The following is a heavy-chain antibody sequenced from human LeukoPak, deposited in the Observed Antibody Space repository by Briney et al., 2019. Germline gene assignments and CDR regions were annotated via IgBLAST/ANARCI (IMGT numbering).Heavy chain of an antibody. J-gene: IGHJ4*02. CDR3: ARNAYGDGLGY. CDR2: IYTSGST. D-gene: IGHD4-17*01. Sequence: PSETLSLTCTVSGGSISTGSYYWSWIRQPAGRGLEWIGRIYTSGSTNYNPSLKSRVTISVDTSKNQFSLKLSSVTAADTAVYYCARNAYGDGLGYWGQGTLVTVSS. CDR1: GGSISTGSYY. V-gene: IGHV4-61*02.